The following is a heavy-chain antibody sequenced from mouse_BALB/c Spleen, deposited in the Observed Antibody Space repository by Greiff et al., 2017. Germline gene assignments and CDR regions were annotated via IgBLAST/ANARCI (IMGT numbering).Heavy chain of an antibody. CDR1: GYAFTNYL. Sequence: QVQLQQSGAELVRPGTSVKVSCKASGYAFTNYLIEWVKQRPGQGLEWIGVINPGSGGTNYNEKFKGKATLTADKSSSTAYMQLSSLTSDDSAVYFCARSGWLPLDDWGQGTTLTVSS. CDR2: INPGSGGT. V-gene: IGHV1-54*03. D-gene: IGHD2-3*01. J-gene: IGHJ2*01. CDR3: ARSGWLPLDD.